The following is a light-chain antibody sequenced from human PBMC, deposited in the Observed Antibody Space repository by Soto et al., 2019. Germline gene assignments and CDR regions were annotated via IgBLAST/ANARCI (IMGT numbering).Light chain of an antibody. CDR1: QTVIRNY. Sequence: QGPDILPCSPRERATLSCRASQTVIRNYLAWHQQKPGQTPRLLVYGASSRATGIPDRFSGSGSGTDFILTISSLEPEDFAVYYWQQSSTGLPEITFGQGALLEI. CDR3: QQSSTGLPEIT. V-gene: IGKV3D-20*02. J-gene: IGKJ5*01. CDR2: GAS.